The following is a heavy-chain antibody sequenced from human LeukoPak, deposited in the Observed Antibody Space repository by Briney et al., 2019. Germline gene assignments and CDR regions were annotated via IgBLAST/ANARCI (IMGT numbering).Heavy chain of an antibody. CDR3: AKGSGVVPAATPSYYFDY. CDR1: GFTFSSYS. Sequence: AGGSLRLSCAASGFTFSSYSMNWVRQAPGKGLEWVSAISGSGGSTYYADSVKGRFTISRDNSKNTLYLQMNSLRAEDTAVYYCAKGSGVVPAATPSYYFDYWGQGTLVTVSS. CDR2: ISGSGGST. J-gene: IGHJ4*02. V-gene: IGHV3-23*01. D-gene: IGHD2-2*01.